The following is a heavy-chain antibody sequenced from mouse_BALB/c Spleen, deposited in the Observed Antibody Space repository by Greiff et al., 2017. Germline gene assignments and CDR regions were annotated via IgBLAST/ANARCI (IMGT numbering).Heavy chain of an antibody. V-gene: IGHV1S22*01. D-gene: IGHD1-1*01. Sequence: LQQPGSELVRPGASVKLSCKASGYTFTSYWMHWVKQRPGQGLEWIGNIYPGSGSTNYDEKFKSKATLTVDTSSSTAYMQLSSLTSEDSAVYYCTRLLYWGQGTTLTVSS. CDR3: TRLLY. CDR2: IYPGSGST. J-gene: IGHJ2*01. CDR1: GYTFTSYW.